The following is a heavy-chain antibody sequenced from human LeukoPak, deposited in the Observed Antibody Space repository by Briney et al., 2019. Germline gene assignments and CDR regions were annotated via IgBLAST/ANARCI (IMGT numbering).Heavy chain of an antibody. V-gene: IGHV3-30*03. Sequence: PGGSLGLSCAASGFTFSSYGMHWVRQAPGKGLEWVAVISYDGSNKYYADSVKGRFTISRDNSKNTLYLQMNSLRAEDTAVYYCIVGATFDYWGQGTLVTVSS. CDR1: GFTFSSYG. CDR3: IVGATFDY. D-gene: IGHD1-26*01. CDR2: ISYDGSNK. J-gene: IGHJ4*02.